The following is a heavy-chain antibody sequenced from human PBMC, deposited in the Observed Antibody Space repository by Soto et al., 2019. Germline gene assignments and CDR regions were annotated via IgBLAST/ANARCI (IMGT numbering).Heavy chain of an antibody. V-gene: IGHV1-18*01. D-gene: IGHD2-15*01. Sequence: ASVKVSCKASGYTFTSYGISWVRQAPGQGLEWMGWISAYNGNTNYAQKLQGGVTMTTDTSTSTAYMELRSLRSDDTAVYYCARWGGSCYPFCLVGAFDIWGQGTMVTVSS. CDR2: ISAYNGNT. CDR1: GYTFTSYG. J-gene: IGHJ3*02. CDR3: ARWGGSCYPFCLVGAFDI.